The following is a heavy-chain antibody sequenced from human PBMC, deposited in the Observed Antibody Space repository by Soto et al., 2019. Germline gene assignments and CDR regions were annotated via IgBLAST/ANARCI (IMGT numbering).Heavy chain of an antibody. J-gene: IGHJ4*02. CDR2: ISDNGGRT. CDR1: GFTFRSYG. V-gene: IGHV3-23*01. Sequence: EVQLLESGGRFVQPGGSLRLSCAASGFTFRSYGMGWVRQAPGKGLEWISAISDNGGRTDYADSVKGRFTISRDNSKNTLFLQMNTLTAEDTAVYYCAKRELDDKWGQGTLVTVS. CDR3: AKRELDDK. D-gene: IGHD3-3*02.